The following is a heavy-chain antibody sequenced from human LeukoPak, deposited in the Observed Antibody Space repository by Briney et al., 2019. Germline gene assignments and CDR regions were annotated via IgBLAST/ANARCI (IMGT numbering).Heavy chain of an antibody. Sequence: PSETLSLTCTVSGGSISSYYWSWIRQPPGKGLEWVGYIYYSGSTNYNPSLTSRVTISVDTSKNQFSLKLSSVTAAHTAVYYCAGGGYSSSWYLDYWGQGTLVTVSS. CDR2: IYYSGST. J-gene: IGHJ4*02. CDR3: AGGGYSSSWYLDY. D-gene: IGHD6-13*01. CDR1: GGSISSYY. V-gene: IGHV4-59*12.